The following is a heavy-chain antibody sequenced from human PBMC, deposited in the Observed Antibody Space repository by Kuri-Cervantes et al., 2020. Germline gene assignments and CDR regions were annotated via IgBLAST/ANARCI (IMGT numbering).Heavy chain of an antibody. CDR3: AKGGFGERSFDY. CDR1: GFIFSSSE. D-gene: IGHD3-10*01. J-gene: IGHJ4*02. CDR2: ISWNSGNL. Sequence: GGSLRLSCAASGFIFSSSEMNWVRQAPGKGLEWVSGISWNSGNLGYADSVKGRFTISRDNAKNSLSLQMNSLRAEDTALYYCAKGGFGERSFDYWGQGTLVTVSS. V-gene: IGHV3-9*01.